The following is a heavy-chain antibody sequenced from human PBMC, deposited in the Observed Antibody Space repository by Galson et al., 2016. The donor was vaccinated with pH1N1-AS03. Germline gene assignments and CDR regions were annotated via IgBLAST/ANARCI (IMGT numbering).Heavy chain of an antibody. CDR3: IKEGNRLQSRRSDAFDI. CDR1: GFTFRTFS. CDR2: ISGNGINT. J-gene: IGHJ3*02. D-gene: IGHD5-18*01. Sequence: SLRLSCAASGFTFRTFSIYWVRQAPGEGLEYVSGISGNGINTYYADPVKARFTISRDKSKNTVYLQMSSLRTEDTAVYYCIKEGNRLQSRRSDAFDIWGRGTMVTVSS. V-gene: IGHV3-64D*06.